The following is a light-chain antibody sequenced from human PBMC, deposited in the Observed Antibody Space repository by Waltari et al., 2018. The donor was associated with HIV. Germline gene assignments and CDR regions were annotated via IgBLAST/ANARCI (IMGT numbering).Light chain of an antibody. Sequence: DIQMTQSPSSLSASVGDRVTVTCRTSQNIGNYLNWYQQKSGKAPSRLISAAASLQSGGPSRFSGRRSGTDFTLIISTLQPEDFATYYCQQTYTTPRTFGQGTKVEI. J-gene: IGKJ1*01. CDR1: QNIGNY. CDR3: QQTYTTPRT. CDR2: AAA. V-gene: IGKV1-39*01.